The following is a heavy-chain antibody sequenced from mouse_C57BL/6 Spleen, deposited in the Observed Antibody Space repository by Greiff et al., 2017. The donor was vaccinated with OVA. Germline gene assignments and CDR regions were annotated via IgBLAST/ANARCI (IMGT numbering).Heavy chain of an antibody. CDR2: IDPSDSYT. Sequence: VQLQQSGAELVKPGASVKLSCKASGYTFTSYWMQWVKQRPGQGLEWIGEIDPSDSYTNYNQKFKGKATLTVDTSSSTAYMQLSSLTSEDSAVYYCARATTGYFDYWGQGTTLTVSS. CDR1: GYTFTSYW. J-gene: IGHJ2*01. V-gene: IGHV1-50*01. CDR3: ARATTGYFDY. D-gene: IGHD1-1*01.